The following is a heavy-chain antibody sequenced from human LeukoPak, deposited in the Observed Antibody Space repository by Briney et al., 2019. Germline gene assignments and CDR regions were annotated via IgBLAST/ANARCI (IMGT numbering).Heavy chain of an antibody. V-gene: IGHV4-59*01. CDR3: ARDYAAWWGSRAFDI. Sequence: SETLSLTCTVSGGSISNYYWSWIRQPPGKGLEWIGYIYYSGSTNYNPSLKSRVTISVDTSKNHFSLKLSSVTAADTAVYYCARDYAAWWGSRAFDIWGQGTMVTVSS. J-gene: IGHJ3*02. CDR2: IYYSGST. D-gene: IGHD2-21*01. CDR1: GGSISNYY.